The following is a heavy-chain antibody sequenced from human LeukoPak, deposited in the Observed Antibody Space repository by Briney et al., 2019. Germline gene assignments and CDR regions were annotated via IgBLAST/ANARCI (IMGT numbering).Heavy chain of an antibody. D-gene: IGHD3-22*01. J-gene: IGHJ4*02. Sequence: GGSLRLSCAASGFTFSNYAMHWVRQAPGKGLEWVAVISSDGSNKYYTDSVKGRFTISRDNSKDTLYLQMNSLRAEDTAIYFCAKGPFFYYDASGYNYFESWGQGTLVTVSS. CDR1: GFTFSNYA. CDR3: AKGPFFYYDASGYNYFES. V-gene: IGHV3-30*18. CDR2: ISSDGSNK.